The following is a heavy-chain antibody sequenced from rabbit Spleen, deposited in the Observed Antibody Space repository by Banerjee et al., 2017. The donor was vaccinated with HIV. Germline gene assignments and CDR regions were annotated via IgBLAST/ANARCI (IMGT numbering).Heavy chain of an antibody. D-gene: IGHD4-1*01. CDR2: IHTGDGNT. V-gene: IGHV1S45*01. J-gene: IGHJ6*01. CDR1: GFSFNSGYD. Sequence: QEQLVESGGGLVKPGASLTLTCKASGFSFNSGYDMCWVRQAPGKGLEWIACIHTGDGNTYYASWAKGRFTISKTSSTTVTLQVTSLTVADTAIYFCTKDLTYDSSVWVSLWGQGTLVTVS. CDR3: TKDLTYDSSVWVSL.